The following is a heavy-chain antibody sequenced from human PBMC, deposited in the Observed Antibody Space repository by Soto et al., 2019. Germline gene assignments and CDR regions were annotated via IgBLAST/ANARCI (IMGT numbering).Heavy chain of an antibody. CDR2: ISWNSGSI. J-gene: IGHJ6*02. D-gene: IGHD3-10*01. CDR1: GFTFDDYA. CDR3: AKDTRARGYYYYGMDV. V-gene: IGHV3-9*01. Sequence: GGSLRLSCAASGFTFDDYAMHWVRQAPGKGLEWVSGISWNSGSIGYADSVKGRFTISRDNAKNSLYLQMNSLRAEDTALYYCAKDTRARGYYYYGMDVWGQGTTVTVSS.